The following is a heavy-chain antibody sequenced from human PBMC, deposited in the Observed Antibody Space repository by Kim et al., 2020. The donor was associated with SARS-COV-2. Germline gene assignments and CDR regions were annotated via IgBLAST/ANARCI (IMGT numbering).Heavy chain of an antibody. J-gene: IGHJ4*02. V-gene: IGHV4-38-2*02. CDR3: ARDSVDYGDYYFDY. D-gene: IGHD4-17*01. CDR1: GYSISSGYY. Sequence: SETLSLTCTVSGYSISSGYYWGWIRQPPGKGLEWIGSIYHSGSTYYNPSLKSRVTISVDTSKNQFSLKLSSVTAADTAVYYCARDSVDYGDYYFDYWGQG. CDR2: IYHSGST.